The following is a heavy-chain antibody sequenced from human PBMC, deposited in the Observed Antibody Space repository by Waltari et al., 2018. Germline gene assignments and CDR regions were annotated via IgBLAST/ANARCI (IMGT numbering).Heavy chain of an antibody. CDR2: IIPIFGTA. Sequence: QVQLVQSGAEVKKPGSSVKVSCKASGGTFSSYAISWVRQAPGQGLEWMGGIIPIFGTANYAQKFQGRGTVTADESTSTAYMELSSLRSEDTAVYYCASTPFIVVVPAAIGRGSKGWGADSSSSWWFDPWGQGTLVTVSS. V-gene: IGHV1-69*12. D-gene: IGHD2-2*02. CDR3: ASTPFIVVVPAAIGRGSKGWGADSSSSWWFDP. J-gene: IGHJ5*02. CDR1: GGTFSSYA.